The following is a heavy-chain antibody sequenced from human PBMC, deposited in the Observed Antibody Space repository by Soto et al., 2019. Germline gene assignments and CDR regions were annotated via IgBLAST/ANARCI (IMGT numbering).Heavy chain of an antibody. Sequence: GGSLRLSCAASGFTFSNYAMSWVRQAPGKWLEWVSAISGSGTYYTDSVKGRFTISSDNSNNTLYLQMNSLRAEDTAVYYCAKDRGSGSYRLPIDYWGPGTLVTVSS. V-gene: IGHV3-23*01. CDR2: ISGSGT. CDR3: AKDRGSGSYRLPIDY. D-gene: IGHD3-10*01. CDR1: GFTFSNYA. J-gene: IGHJ4*02.